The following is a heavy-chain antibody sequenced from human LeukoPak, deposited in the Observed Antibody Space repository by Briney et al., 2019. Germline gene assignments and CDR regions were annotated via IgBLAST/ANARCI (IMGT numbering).Heavy chain of an antibody. Sequence: SETLSLTCAVYGGSFSGYYWSWSRQPPGKGLEWIGEINHSGSTNYNPSLKSRVTISVDTSKNQFSLKLSSVTAADTAVYYCARAGNYYDSSVSDYWGQGTLVTVSS. D-gene: IGHD3-22*01. CDR2: INHSGST. CDR1: GGSFSGYY. CDR3: ARAGNYYDSSVSDY. J-gene: IGHJ4*02. V-gene: IGHV4-34*01.